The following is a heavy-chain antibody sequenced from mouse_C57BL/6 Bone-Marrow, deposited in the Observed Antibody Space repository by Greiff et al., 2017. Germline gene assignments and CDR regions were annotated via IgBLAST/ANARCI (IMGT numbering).Heavy chain of an antibody. CDR2: IYPRDGST. CDR3: ARDYGSSYDWFAY. V-gene: IGHV1-78*01. D-gene: IGHD1-1*01. J-gene: IGHJ3*01. CDR1: GYTFTDHT. Sequence: VQLQQSDAELVKPGASVKISCKVSGYTFTDHTIHWMKQRPEQGLEWIGYIYPRDGSTKYNEKFKGEATLTADKSSSTAYMQLNSLTSEDSAVYFCARDYGSSYDWFAYWGQGTLVTVSA.